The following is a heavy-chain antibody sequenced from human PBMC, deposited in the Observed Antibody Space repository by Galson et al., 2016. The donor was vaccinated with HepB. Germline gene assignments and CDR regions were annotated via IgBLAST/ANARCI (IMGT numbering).Heavy chain of an antibody. D-gene: IGHD3-22*01. CDR1: GSSFASSW. CDR2: VYAATSEA. Sequence: QSGAEVKKPGESLEISCKASGSSFASSWIGWVRQMPGTGLKFVGFVYAATSEARYSPSFQGHVTISADKSIYTAYLQWSSLRASDTAIYYCARGEEPIAYFDDGRRDFDYWGQGALITVSS. V-gene: IGHV5-51*01. CDR3: ARGEEPIAYFDDGRRDFDY. J-gene: IGHJ4*02.